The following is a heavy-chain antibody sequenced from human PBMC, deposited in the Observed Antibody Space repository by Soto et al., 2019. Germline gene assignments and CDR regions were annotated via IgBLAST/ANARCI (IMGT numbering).Heavy chain of an antibody. CDR3: ARDTYYYDSSGYYYGI. Sequence: SETLSLTCTVSGGSISSGDYYWSWIRQPPGKGLEWIGYIYYSGSTYYNPSLKSRVTISVDTSKNQFSLKLSSVTAADTAVYYCARDTYYYDSSGYYYGIWGQGTLVTVSS. J-gene: IGHJ4*02. CDR2: IYYSGST. V-gene: IGHV4-30-4*01. D-gene: IGHD3-22*01. CDR1: GGSISSGDYY.